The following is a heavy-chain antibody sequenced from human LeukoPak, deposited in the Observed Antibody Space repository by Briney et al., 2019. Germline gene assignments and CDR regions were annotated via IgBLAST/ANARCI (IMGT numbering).Heavy chain of an antibody. CDR2: INPSGGST. D-gene: IGHD3-3*01. CDR3: ARDGTYYDFWSGYRGDAFDI. V-gene: IGHV1-46*01. J-gene: IGHJ3*02. Sequence: ASVKVSCKASGYTFTSYYMHWVRQAPGQGLEWMGIINPSGGSTSYAQKFQGRVTMTRDTSTSTVYMELSSLRSEDTAVYYCARDGTYYDFWSGYRGDAFDIWGQGTMVTVSS. CDR1: GYTFTSYY.